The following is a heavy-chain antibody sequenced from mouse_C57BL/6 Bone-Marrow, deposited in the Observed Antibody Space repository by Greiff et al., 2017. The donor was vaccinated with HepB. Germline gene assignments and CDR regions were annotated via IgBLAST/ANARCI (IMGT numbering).Heavy chain of an antibody. V-gene: IGHV1-9*01. Sequence: QVQLQQSGAELMKPGASVKLSCKATGYTFTGYWIEWVKQRPGHGLEWIGEILPGSGSTNYNEKFKGKATFTADTSSNTAYLQLSSLTSEDTAVYYCTTTVVAFYWYFDVWGTGTTVTVSS. J-gene: IGHJ1*03. D-gene: IGHD1-1*01. CDR2: ILPGSGST. CDR3: TTTVVAFYWYFDV. CDR1: GYTFTGYW.